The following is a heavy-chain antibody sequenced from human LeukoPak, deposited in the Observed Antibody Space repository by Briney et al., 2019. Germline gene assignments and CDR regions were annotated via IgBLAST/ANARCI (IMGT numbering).Heavy chain of an antibody. CDR2: IIPIFGTA. CDR3: ARDYSSDYSNSVYFDY. CDR1: GGTFSSYA. D-gene: IGHD4-11*01. Sequence: ASVKVSCKASGGTFSSYAISWVRQAPGQGLEWMGGIIPIFGTANYAQKFQGRVTITADESTSTANMELSSLRSEDTAVYYCARDYSSDYSNSVYFDYWGQGTLVTVSS. V-gene: IGHV1-69*01. J-gene: IGHJ4*02.